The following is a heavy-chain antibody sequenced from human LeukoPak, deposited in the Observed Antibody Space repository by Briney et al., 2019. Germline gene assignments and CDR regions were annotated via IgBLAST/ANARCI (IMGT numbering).Heavy chain of an antibody. CDR3: ARGLGYCSSTSRYVLDY. Sequence: SETLSLTCAVYGGSFSGYYWSWIRQPPGKGLEWIGEINHSGSTNYNPSLKSRVTMSVDTSKNQFSLKLSSVTAADTAVYYCARGLGYCSSTSRYVLDYWGQGTLVTVSS. J-gene: IGHJ4*02. D-gene: IGHD2-2*01. CDR2: INHSGST. CDR1: GGSFSGYY. V-gene: IGHV4-34*01.